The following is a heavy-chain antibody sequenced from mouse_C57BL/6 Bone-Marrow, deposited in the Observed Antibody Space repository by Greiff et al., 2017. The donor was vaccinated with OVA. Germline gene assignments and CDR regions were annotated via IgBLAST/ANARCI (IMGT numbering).Heavy chain of an antibody. D-gene: IGHD2-5*01. CDR2: IDPSDSET. Sequence: VQLQQPGAELVRPGSSVKLSCKASGYTFTSYWMPWVKQRPIQGLEWIGNIDPSDSETHYNQKFKDKATLTVDKSSSTAYMQLSSLTSEDSAVYYGARGELFYSNYGFAYWGKGTLVTVSA. CDR3: ARGELFYSNYGFAY. CDR1: GYTFTSYW. V-gene: IGHV1-52*01. J-gene: IGHJ3*01.